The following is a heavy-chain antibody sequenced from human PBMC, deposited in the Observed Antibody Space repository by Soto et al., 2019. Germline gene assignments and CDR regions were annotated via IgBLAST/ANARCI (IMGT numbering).Heavy chain of an antibody. Sequence: PGESLNISCAASGFAFSSYAMSWVRPAPGKGLEWVSGIGASGAGTYYPDFVKGRFIISRDNSKNTLHLQMYSLRAEDTAVYYCAVRKTGSYFDYWGQGSPVTFSS. V-gene: IGHV3-23*01. D-gene: IGHD1-26*01. CDR2: IGASGAGT. CDR3: AVRKTGSYFDY. CDR1: GFAFSSYA. J-gene: IGHJ4*02.